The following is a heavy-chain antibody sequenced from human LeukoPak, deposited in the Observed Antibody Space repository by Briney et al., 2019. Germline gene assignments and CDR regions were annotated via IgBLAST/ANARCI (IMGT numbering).Heavy chain of an antibody. D-gene: IGHD3-10*01. CDR2: IYYSGST. Sequence: SETLSLTCTGSGGSLRRYYWSWIRQPPGKGLEWIGYIYYSGSTNYNPSLKSRVTISVDTSKNQFSLKLSSVTAADTAVYYCARQENGSGSYLSYFDYWGQGTLVTVSS. V-gene: IGHV4-59*08. CDR3: ARQENGSGSYLSYFDY. CDR1: GGSLRRYY. J-gene: IGHJ4*02.